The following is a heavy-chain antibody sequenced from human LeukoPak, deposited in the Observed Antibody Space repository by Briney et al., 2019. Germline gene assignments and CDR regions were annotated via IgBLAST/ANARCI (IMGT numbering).Heavy chain of an antibody. CDR1: GYTFTDYY. V-gene: IGHV1-2*02. CDR3: ASAPPETYDFWSGYPALDY. CDR2: INPNSGGT. J-gene: IGHJ4*02. D-gene: IGHD3-3*01. Sequence: ASVKVSCKASGYTFTDYYMHWVRQAPGQGLEWMGWINPNSGGTNYAQKFQGRVTMTRDTSISTAYMELSRLRSDDTAVYYCASAPPETYDFWSGYPALDYWGQGTLVTVSS.